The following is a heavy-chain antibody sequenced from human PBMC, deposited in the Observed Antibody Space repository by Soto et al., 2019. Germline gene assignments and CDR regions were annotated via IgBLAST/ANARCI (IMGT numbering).Heavy chain of an antibody. V-gene: IGHV3-23*01. D-gene: IGHD2-2*01. Sequence: EVQLLESGGGLVQPGGSLRLSCAASGFTFSSYAMDWVRQAPGKGLEWVSAISDSGSTYYADSVKGRFTISRDNSKNTLYLQMNSLRAEDTAVYYCAKDSSLNYCSSTSCLYSFYHWGQGTLVTVSS. CDR1: GFTFSSYA. CDR2: ISDSGST. CDR3: AKDSSLNYCSSTSCLYSFYH. J-gene: IGHJ4*02.